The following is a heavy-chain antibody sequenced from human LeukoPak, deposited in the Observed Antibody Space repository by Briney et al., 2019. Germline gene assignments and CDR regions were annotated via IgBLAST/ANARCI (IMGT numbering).Heavy chain of an antibody. CDR2: IYYSGST. D-gene: IGHD6-13*01. CDR1: GGSFSGYY. J-gene: IGHJ4*02. CDR3: ARGEAVPIIGPIAPFDY. Sequence: SETLSLTCAVYGGSFSGYYWSWIRQPPGKGLEWIGYIYYSGSTNYNPSLKSRVTISVDTSKNQFSLKLTSVTAADTAVYYCARGEAVPIIGPIAPFDYWGQGILVTVSS. V-gene: IGHV4-59*01.